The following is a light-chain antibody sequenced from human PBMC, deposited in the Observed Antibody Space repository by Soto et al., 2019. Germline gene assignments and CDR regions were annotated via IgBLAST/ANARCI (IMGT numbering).Light chain of an antibody. CDR2: DVS. Sequence: QSVLTQPASVSGSPGQSITISCTGTSSDVGGYNYVSWYQQHPGKAPKLMIYDVSNRPSGVSNRFSGSRSGNTASLTISGLQGEDEADYYCSSYTSSSTVVVGGGTKVTVL. V-gene: IGLV2-14*01. CDR3: SSYTSSSTVV. J-gene: IGLJ2*01. CDR1: SSDVGGYNY.